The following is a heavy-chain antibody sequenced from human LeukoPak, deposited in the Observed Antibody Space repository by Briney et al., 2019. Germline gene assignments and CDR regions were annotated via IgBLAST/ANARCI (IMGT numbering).Heavy chain of an antibody. Sequence: PSETLSLTCTVSGGSISSYYWSWIRQPAGKGLEWIGRIYTSESTNYNPSLKSRVTISVDTSKNQFSLNLNSVTAADTAVYYCARELGQYTYGYWFDYWGQGTLVTVSS. D-gene: IGHD5-18*01. V-gene: IGHV4-4*07. J-gene: IGHJ4*02. CDR1: GGSISSYY. CDR2: IYTSEST. CDR3: ARELGQYTYGYWFDY.